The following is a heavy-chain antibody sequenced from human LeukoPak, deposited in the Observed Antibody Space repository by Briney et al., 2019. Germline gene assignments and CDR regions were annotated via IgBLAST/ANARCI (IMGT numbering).Heavy chain of an antibody. D-gene: IGHD3-9*01. CDR3: ARAAPLGYYDILTGYYTNWFDP. V-gene: IGHV3-21*01. J-gene: IGHJ5*02. CDR1: GFTFSSYW. CDR2: ISSSSSYI. Sequence: PGGSLRLSCAASGFTFSSYWMHWVRQAPGKGLEWVSSISSSSSYIYYADSVKGRFTISRDNAKNSLYLQMNSLSAEDTAVYYCARAAPLGYYDILTGYYTNWFDPWGQGTLVTVSS.